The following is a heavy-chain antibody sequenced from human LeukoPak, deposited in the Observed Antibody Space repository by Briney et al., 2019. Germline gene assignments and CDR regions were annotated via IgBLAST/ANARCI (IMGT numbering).Heavy chain of an antibody. J-gene: IGHJ3*02. CDR1: GGSISSYY. Sequence: SETLSLTCTVSGGSISSYYWSWIRQPPGKGLEWIGEINHSGSTNYNPSLKSRVTISVDTSKNQFSLKLSSVTAADTAVYYCARDVTYYYDSSGYYFGNYAFSIWGQGTMVAVSS. CDR3: ARDVTYYYDSSGYYFGNYAFSI. V-gene: IGHV4-34*01. CDR2: INHSGST. D-gene: IGHD3-22*01.